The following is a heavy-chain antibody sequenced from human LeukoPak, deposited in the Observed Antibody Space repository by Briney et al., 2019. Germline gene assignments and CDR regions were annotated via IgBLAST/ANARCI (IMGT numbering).Heavy chain of an antibody. CDR1: GGSISSYY. V-gene: IGHV4-4*07. Sequence: SETLSLTCTVSGGSISSYYWSWIRQPAGKGLEWIGRIYTSGSTNYNPSLKSRVTMSVDTSKNQFSLKLSSVTAADTAVYYCARISEWAEEGRSYYYYIDVWGKGTTVTVSS. CDR3: ARISEWAEEGRSYYYYIDV. CDR2: IYTSGST. D-gene: IGHD3-3*01. J-gene: IGHJ6*03.